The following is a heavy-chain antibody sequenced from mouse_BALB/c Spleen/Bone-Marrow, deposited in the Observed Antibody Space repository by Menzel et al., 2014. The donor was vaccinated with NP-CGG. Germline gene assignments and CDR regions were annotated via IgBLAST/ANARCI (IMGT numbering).Heavy chain of an antibody. V-gene: IGHV7-3*02. Sequence: EVHLVESGGGLVQPGGSLRLSCATSGFTFTDYYMSWVRQPPGKALEWLGFIRNKANGYTTEYSASVKGRFTISRDNSQSILYLQMNTLRAEDSATYYCARDMTNLGAVDYWGQGTSVTVSS. D-gene: IGHD4-1*02. CDR1: GFTFTDYY. CDR3: ARDMTNLGAVDY. J-gene: IGHJ4*01. CDR2: IRNKANGYTT.